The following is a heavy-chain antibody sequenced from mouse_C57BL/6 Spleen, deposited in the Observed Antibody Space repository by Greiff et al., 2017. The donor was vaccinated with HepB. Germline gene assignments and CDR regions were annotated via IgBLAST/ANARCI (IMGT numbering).Heavy chain of an antibody. Sequence: EVQLVESGGGLVQPGGSLSLSCAASGFTFTDYYMSWVRQPPGKALEWLGFIRNKANGYTTEYSASVKGRFTISRDNSQSILYLQMNALRAEDSATYYCARYRGGNYVFFDYWGQGTTLTVSS. CDR2: IRNKANGYTT. J-gene: IGHJ2*01. V-gene: IGHV7-3*01. CDR1: GFTFTDYY. D-gene: IGHD2-1*01. CDR3: ARYRGGNYVFFDY.